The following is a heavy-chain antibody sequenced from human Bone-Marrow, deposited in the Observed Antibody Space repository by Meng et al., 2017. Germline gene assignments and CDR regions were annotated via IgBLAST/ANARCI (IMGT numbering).Heavy chain of an antibody. Sequence: ASVKVSCKASGYTFTSYYMHWVRQAPGQGLEWMGIINPSGGSTSYAQKFQGRVTMTRDTSTSTVYMELSSLRSEDTAVYYCARDAHYYDSSGYYSLFVGEYYFEYWGQGTLVTVSS. CDR1: GYTFTSYY. D-gene: IGHD3-22*01. CDR2: INPSGGST. CDR3: ARDAHYYDSSGYYSLFVGEYYFEY. V-gene: IGHV1-46*01. J-gene: IGHJ4*02.